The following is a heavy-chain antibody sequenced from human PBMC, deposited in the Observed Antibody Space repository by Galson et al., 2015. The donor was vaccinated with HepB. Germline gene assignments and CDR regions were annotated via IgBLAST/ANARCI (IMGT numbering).Heavy chain of an antibody. CDR1: GFTFFSTNA. V-gene: IGHV3-48*03. CDR2: ISSSGTTI. D-gene: IGHD6-6*01. CDR3: AREHRSPSTRGFEP. Sequence: SLRLSCAASGFTFFSTNAMNWVHQAPGKGPEWISSISSSGTTIHYADSVKGRFTIARDNANNSLFLQMNRLRVEDTGIYYGAREHRSPSTRGFEPGGQGTLVTVA. J-gene: IGHJ5*01.